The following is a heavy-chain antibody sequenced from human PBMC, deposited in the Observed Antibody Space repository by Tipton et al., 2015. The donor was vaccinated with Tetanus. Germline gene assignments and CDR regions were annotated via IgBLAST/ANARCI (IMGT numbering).Heavy chain of an antibody. V-gene: IGHV1-69*12. CDR3: ARGRDCGGDCPDGMDV. CDR2: IIPIFGTA. D-gene: IGHD2-21*02. J-gene: IGHJ6*02. CDR1: GGTFSSYA. Sequence: QVQLVQSGAEVKKPGSSVKVSCKASGGTFSSYAISWVRQAPGQGLEWMGGIIPIFGTANYAQKFQGRVTITADESTGTAYMELSSLRSEDTAVYYCARGRDCGGDCPDGMDVWGQGTTVTVSS.